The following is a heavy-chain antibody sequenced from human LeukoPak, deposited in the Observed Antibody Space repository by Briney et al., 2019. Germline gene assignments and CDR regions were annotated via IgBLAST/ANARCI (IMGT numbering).Heavy chain of an antibody. CDR3: ARTTMVRGTYYMDV. V-gene: IGHV4-61*02. CDR2: ICTSGST. CDR1: GGSISSGSYY. D-gene: IGHD3-10*01. J-gene: IGHJ6*03. Sequence: SETLSLTCTVSGGSISSGSYYWSWIRQPAGKGLEWIGRICTSGSTNYNPSLKSRVTISVDTSKNQFSLKLSSVTAADTAVYYCARTTMVRGTYYMDVWGKGTTVTISS.